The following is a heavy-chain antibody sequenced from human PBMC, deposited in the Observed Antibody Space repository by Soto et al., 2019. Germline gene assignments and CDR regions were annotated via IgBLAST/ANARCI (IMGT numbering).Heavy chain of an antibody. V-gene: IGHV3-23*01. D-gene: IGHD6-13*01. J-gene: IGHJ4*02. CDR1: GFTFSSYA. Sequence: EVQLLESGGGMVQPGGSLKLSSAASGFTFSSYAMSWVRQAPGKGLEWVSAISGSGGSTYYADSVKGRFTISRDNSKNTLYLQMNSLRAEDTAVYYCAYSSTPFDYWGQGTLVTVSS. CDR3: AYSSTPFDY. CDR2: ISGSGGST.